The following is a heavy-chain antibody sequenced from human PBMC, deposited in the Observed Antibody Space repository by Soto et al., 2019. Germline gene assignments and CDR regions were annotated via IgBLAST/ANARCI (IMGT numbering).Heavy chain of an antibody. CDR3: ARSSAPRPVAGYFDY. CDR1: GFTFSSYA. CDR2: ISYDGSNK. J-gene: IGHJ4*02. Sequence: GGSLRLSCAASGFTFSSYAMHWVRQAPGKGLEWVAVISYDGSNKYYADSVKGRFTISRDNSKNTLYLQMNSLRAEDTAVYYCARSSAPRPVAGYFDYWGQGTLVTVSS. V-gene: IGHV3-30-3*01. D-gene: IGHD6-19*01.